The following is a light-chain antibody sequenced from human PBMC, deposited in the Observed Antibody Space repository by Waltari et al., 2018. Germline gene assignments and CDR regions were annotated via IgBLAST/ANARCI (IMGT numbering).Light chain of an antibody. CDR2: GAS. CDR3: QQYGSSPWT. CDR1: QSVTGSN. V-gene: IGKV3-20*01. J-gene: IGKJ1*01. Sequence: EILSTQSPGTLYLSPGERATLYSTASQSVTGSNLAEHQQKPGQAPRLLIYGASSRATGIPDRFSGSGSGTDFTLTISRLEPEDFAVYYCQQYGSSPWTFGQGTKVEIK.